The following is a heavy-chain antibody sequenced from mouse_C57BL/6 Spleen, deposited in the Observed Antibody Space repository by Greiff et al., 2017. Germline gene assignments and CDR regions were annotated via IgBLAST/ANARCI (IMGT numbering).Heavy chain of an antibody. D-gene: IGHD2-4*01. CDR2: MNYDGSST. V-gene: IGHV5-16*01. J-gene: IGHJ1*03. Sequence: DVKLVESEGGLVQPGSSMKLSCTASGFTFSDYYMAWVRQVPEKGLEWVANMNYDGSSTYYLDSLKSRFIISRDNAKNILYLQMSSLKSEDTATYYCARRDYDGWYFDVWGTGTTVTVSS. CDR3: ARRDYDGWYFDV. CDR1: GFTFSDYY.